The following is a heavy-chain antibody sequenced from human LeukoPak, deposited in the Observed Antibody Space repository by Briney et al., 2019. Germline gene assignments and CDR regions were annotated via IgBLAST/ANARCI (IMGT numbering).Heavy chain of an antibody. J-gene: IGHJ5*02. CDR1: GFSLSTSGVG. CDR2: IYWNDDK. D-gene: IGHD6-13*01. Sequence: SGPTLVNPTQTLTLTCTFSGFSLSTSGVGVGWIRQPPGKALEWLALIYWNDDKRYSPSLKSRLTITKDTSKNQVVLTMTNMDPVDTATYYCAHSSSGYSSSWPYQPRAYNWFDPWGQGTLVTVSS. V-gene: IGHV2-5*01. CDR3: AHSSSGYSSSWPYQPRAYNWFDP.